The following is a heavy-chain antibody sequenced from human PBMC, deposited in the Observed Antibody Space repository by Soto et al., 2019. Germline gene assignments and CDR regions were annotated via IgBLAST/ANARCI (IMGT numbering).Heavy chain of an antibody. V-gene: IGHV1-2*02. CDR1: GYTFTNYY. CDR2: INPNSGGT. Sequence: RASVKVSCKASGYTFTNYYIQWVRQAPGQGLEWMGWINPNSGGTHYAQEFEARVTMTRDTSINTAYMELSSLTSDDTAAYYCAREGGYYRDAMDVWGQGTTVTVSS. CDR3: AREGGYYRDAMDV. D-gene: IGHD1-26*01. J-gene: IGHJ6*02.